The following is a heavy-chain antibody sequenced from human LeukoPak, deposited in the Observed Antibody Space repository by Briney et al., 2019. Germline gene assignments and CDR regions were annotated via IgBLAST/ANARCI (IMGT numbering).Heavy chain of an antibody. J-gene: IGHJ4*02. CDR2: INPNSGGT. CDR3: ARVATVLPYYDY. V-gene: IGHV1-2*02. CDR1: GYTFTGYY. D-gene: IGHD4-17*01. Sequence: ASVKVSCKASGYTFTGYYMHWVRQAPGQGLEWMGWINPNSGGTNYAQKFQGRVTMTRDTSISTAYMELSRLRSDDTAVYYCARVATVLPYYDYWGQGTLVTVSS.